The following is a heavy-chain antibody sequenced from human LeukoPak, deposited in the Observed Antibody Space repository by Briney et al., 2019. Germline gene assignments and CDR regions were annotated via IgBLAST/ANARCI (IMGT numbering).Heavy chain of an antibody. V-gene: IGHV4-34*01. CDR3: ARVAFAATSSHFDY. CDR2: INHSGGT. J-gene: IGHJ4*02. Sequence: SETLSLTCAVYGGSFSGYYWSWIRQPPGKGLEWIGEINHSGGTNYNPSLKSRVTISVDTSKNQFSLKLSSVTAADTAVYYCARVAFAATSSHFDYWGQGTLVTVSS. CDR1: GGSFSGYY. D-gene: IGHD2-15*01.